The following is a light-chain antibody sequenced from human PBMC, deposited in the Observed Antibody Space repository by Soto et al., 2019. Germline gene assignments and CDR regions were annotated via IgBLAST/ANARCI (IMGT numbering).Light chain of an antibody. CDR1: SSNIGAGYD. CDR3: QSYDSSLSYV. CDR2: GNG. J-gene: IGLJ1*01. Sequence: QSVLTQQPSVSGAPGQRVTISCTGSSSNIGAGYDVHWYQQLPGTALKLLIYGNGNRPSGVPDRFSGSKSGTSASLAITGLQAEDEADYYCQSYDSSLSYVFGNGTKVTVL. V-gene: IGLV1-40*01.